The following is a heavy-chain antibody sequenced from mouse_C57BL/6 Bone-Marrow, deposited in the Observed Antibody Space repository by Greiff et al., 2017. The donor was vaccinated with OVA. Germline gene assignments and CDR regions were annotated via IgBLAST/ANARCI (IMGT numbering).Heavy chain of an antibody. Sequence: EVQLQQSGPVLVKPGASLTLSCTASGYTFTDYYMKWVKQSHGKSLAWIGVINPYNGGTSYNQKFKGKATLTVDKSSSTSFLELNRLTSEDSAVYYCAKEEHRLFDYWGQGTTLTVSS. J-gene: IGHJ2*01. CDR1: GYTFTDYY. V-gene: IGHV1-19*01. CDR3: AKEEHRLFDY. CDR2: INPYNGGT.